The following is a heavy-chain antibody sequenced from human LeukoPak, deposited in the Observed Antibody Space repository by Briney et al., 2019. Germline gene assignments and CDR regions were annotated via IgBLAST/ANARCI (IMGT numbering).Heavy chain of an antibody. D-gene: IGHD3-10*01. V-gene: IGHV4-39*07. CDR1: GGSISSSSYY. Sequence: PSETLSLTCTVSGGSISSSSYYWGWIRQPPGKGLEWIGSIYYSGSTYYNPSLKSRVTISVDTSKNQFSLKLSSVTAADTAEYYCARDYMVRGVIDYWGQGTLVTVSS. J-gene: IGHJ4*02. CDR3: ARDYMVRGVIDY. CDR2: IYYSGST.